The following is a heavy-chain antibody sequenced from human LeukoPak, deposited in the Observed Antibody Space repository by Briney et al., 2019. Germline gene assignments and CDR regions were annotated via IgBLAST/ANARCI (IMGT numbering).Heavy chain of an antibody. CDR1: GDSVSGNSAA. J-gene: IGHJ4*02. Sequence: SQTLSLTCAISGDSVSGNSAAWNWIRQSPSVGLEWLGRTYFRSQWYYDYAVSVKGRISPNPVTSKNQFSLQLNSVTPEDTAVYYCTRGFLKTGFDSWGQGTLVTVSS. CDR2: TYFRSQWYY. V-gene: IGHV6-1*01. D-gene: IGHD3-3*01. CDR3: TRGFLKTGFDS.